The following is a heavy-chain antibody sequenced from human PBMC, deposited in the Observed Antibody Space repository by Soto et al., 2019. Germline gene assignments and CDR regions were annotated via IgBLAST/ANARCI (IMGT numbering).Heavy chain of an antibody. CDR3: AKDMAYDSSGYSSFDY. CDR2: ISWNSGSI. D-gene: IGHD3-22*01. CDR1: VFTFDDYA. V-gene: IGHV3-9*01. Sequence: SLRLSCSASVFTFDDYAMHWFRQAPGKGLEWVSGISWNSGSIGYADSVKGRFTISRDNAKNSLYLQMNSLRAEDTALYYCAKDMAYDSSGYSSFDYWGQGTLVTVSS. J-gene: IGHJ4*02.